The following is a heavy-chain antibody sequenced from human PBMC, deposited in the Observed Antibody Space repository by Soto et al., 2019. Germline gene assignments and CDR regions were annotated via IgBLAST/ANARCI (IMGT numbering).Heavy chain of an antibody. V-gene: IGHV3-7*04. CDR3: VRSSGWTGDY. CDR1: GFTFSSYW. D-gene: IGHD3-10*01. CDR2: IKQDGSEI. Sequence: GGSLRLSCVASGFTFSSYWMNWVRQVPGKGLEWVANIKQDGSEINYVDSVKGRFTISRDNAKNSLYLQMNSLRVEDTAVYHCVRSSGWTGDYWGQGMLVTVSS. J-gene: IGHJ4*02.